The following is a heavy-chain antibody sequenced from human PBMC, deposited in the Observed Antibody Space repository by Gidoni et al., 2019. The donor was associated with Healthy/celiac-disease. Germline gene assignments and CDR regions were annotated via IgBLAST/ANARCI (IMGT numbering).Heavy chain of an antibody. D-gene: IGHD2-2*01. Sequence: EVQLVESGGGLVQPGGSLRLSCAASGFPFSSYWMHWVRQAPGKGLVWVSRINSDGSSTSYADSVKGRFTISRDNAKNTLYLQMNSLRAEDTAVYYCARTGGGYCSSTSCSPYYYYGMDVWGQGTTVTVSS. J-gene: IGHJ6*02. CDR2: INSDGSST. CDR3: ARTGGGYCSSTSCSPYYYYGMDV. V-gene: IGHV3-74*01. CDR1: GFPFSSYW.